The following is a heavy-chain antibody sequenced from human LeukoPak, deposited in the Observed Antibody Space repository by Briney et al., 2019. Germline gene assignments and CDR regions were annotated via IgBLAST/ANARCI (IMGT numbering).Heavy chain of an antibody. D-gene: IGHD3-3*01. CDR3: ARDLGDWSGRSIFDY. J-gene: IGHJ4*02. CDR2: IYYSGST. V-gene: IGHV4-59*01. CDR1: GGSISSYY. Sequence: SETLSLTCTVSGGSISSYYWSWIRQPPGKGLEWIGYIYYSGSTNYNPSLKSRVTISVDTSKNQFSLKLSSVTAADTAVYYCARDLGDWSGRSIFDYWGQGTLVTVS.